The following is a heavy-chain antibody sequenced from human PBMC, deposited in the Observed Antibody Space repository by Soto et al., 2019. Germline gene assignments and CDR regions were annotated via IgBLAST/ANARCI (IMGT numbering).Heavy chain of an antibody. D-gene: IGHD2-15*01. CDR3: ARGQVVAAHH. V-gene: IGHV4-30-2*01. CDR1: GGSFSSGGYS. Sequence: PSETLSLTCAVSGGSFSSGGYSWSWIRQPPGKGLEWIGYIYHSGSTYYNPSLKSRVTISVDRSKNQFSLKLSSVTAADTAVYYCARGQVVAAHHWGQGTLVTVSS. CDR2: IYHSGST. J-gene: IGHJ5*02.